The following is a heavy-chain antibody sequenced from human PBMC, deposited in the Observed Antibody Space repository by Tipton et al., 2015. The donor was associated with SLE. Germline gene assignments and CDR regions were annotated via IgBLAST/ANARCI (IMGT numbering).Heavy chain of an antibody. CDR3: ASGFNFYFDY. D-gene: IGHD1-1*01. J-gene: IGHJ4*02. V-gene: IGHV4-34*01. CDR1: GGSFSGYY. Sequence: TLSLTCAVCGGSFSGYYWSWIRQPPGKGLEWIGEINHSGSTNYNPSLKSRVTISVDTSKKQFSLKLNSVTAADTAVYYCASGFNFYFDYWGQGTLVTVSS. CDR2: INHSGST.